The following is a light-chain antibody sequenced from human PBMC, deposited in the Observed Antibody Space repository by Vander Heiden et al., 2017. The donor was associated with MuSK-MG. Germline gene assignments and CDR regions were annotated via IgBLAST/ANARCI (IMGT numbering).Light chain of an antibody. J-gene: IGKJ4*01. V-gene: IGKV3-15*01. CDR3: HQDKNWPGIT. CDR1: QSVGSS. CDR2: GAS. Sequence: EIVMTQSPATLSVSPGERATLSCRASQSVGSSLAWYQQKPGQAPRLLIYGASSRATGIPPRFSGSGYGTKFTLTISSRQSEDFAVYYCHQDKNWPGITFGGGTKVEIK.